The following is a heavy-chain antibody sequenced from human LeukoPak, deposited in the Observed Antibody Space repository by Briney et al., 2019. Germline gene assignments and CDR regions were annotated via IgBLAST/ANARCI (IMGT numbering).Heavy chain of an antibody. V-gene: IGHV7-4-1*02. Sequence: ASVKVSCKASGYTFTGYYMHWVRQAPGQGLEWMGWINTNTGNPTYAQGFTGRFVFSLDTSVSTAYLQISSLKAEDTAVYYCARQYYGSGSYYAPWGQGTLVTVSS. J-gene: IGHJ5*02. CDR2: INTNTGNP. D-gene: IGHD3-10*01. CDR1: GYTFTGYY. CDR3: ARQYYGSGSYYAP.